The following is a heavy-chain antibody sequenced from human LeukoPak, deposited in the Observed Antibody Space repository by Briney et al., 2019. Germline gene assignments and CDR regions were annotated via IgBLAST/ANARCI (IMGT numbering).Heavy chain of an antibody. J-gene: IGHJ4*02. CDR2: ISAYNGNT. CDR3: ARARGHSSGWYGFDY. Sequence: GASVKVSCKASGYTFTNYGISWVRQAPGQGLEWMGWISAYNGNTNYAQKLQGRVTMTTDTSTSTAYMELRSLRSDDTAVYYCARARGHSSGWYGFDYWGQGTLVTVSS. V-gene: IGHV1-18*01. D-gene: IGHD6-19*01. CDR1: GYTFTNYG.